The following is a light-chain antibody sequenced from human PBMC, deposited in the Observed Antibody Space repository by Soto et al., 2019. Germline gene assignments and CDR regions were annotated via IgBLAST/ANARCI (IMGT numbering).Light chain of an antibody. Sequence: EIVMTQSPATLSVSPGERATLSCRASQSVSSNLAWYQQKPGQAPRLLIYGASTRATGIPARFSGSGSGTEFTLTISSLQPEDCAVYYCQQYNNWPPYTFGQGIKLEIK. V-gene: IGKV3-15*01. CDR2: GAS. CDR1: QSVSSN. CDR3: QQYNNWPPYT. J-gene: IGKJ2*01.